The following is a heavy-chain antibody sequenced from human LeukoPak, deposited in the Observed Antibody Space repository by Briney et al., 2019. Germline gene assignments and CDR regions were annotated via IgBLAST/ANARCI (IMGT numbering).Heavy chain of an antibody. CDR2: INHSGST. Sequence: TSETLSLTCAVYGGSFSGYYWSWIRQPPGKGLEWIGEINHSGSTNYNPSLKSRVTISVDTSKNQFSLKLSSVTAADTAVYYCARVRAVAGTYYYGMDVWGQGTTVTVSS. V-gene: IGHV4-34*01. D-gene: IGHD6-19*01. CDR1: GGSFSGYY. CDR3: ARVRAVAGTYYYGMDV. J-gene: IGHJ6*02.